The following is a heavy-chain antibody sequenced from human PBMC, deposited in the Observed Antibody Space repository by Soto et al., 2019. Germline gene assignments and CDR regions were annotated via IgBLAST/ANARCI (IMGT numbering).Heavy chain of an antibody. CDR1: GFTFSSYA. D-gene: IGHD1-26*01. J-gene: IGHJ4*02. Sequence: QVQLVASGGGVVQPGRSLRLSCAASGFTFSSYAMHWVRQAPGKGLEWVAVISYDGSNKYYADSVKGRFTISRDNSKNTLYLQMNSLRAEDTAVYYCARDHNAVGAKRYFDYCGQGTLVTVSS. CDR2: ISYDGSNK. V-gene: IGHV3-30-3*01. CDR3: ARDHNAVGAKRYFDY.